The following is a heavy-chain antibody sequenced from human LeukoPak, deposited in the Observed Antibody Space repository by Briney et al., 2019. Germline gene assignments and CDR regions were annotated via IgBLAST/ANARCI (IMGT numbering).Heavy chain of an antibody. D-gene: IGHD5-18*01. Sequence: GRSLRLSCAASGFTFSSYGMHWVRQAPGKGLEWVAVISYDGSNKYYADSVKGRFTISRDNSKNTLYLQMNSLRAEDTAVYYCAKDLGEGGYGLDYWGQGTLVTVSS. V-gene: IGHV3-30*18. CDR1: GFTFSSYG. CDR2: ISYDGSNK. CDR3: AKDLGEGGYGLDY. J-gene: IGHJ4*02.